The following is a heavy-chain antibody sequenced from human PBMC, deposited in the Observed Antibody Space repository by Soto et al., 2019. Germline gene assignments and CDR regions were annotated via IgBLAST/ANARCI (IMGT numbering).Heavy chain of an antibody. J-gene: IGHJ5*02. CDR3: ASASRSAVAAFDP. CDR1: GFTFSGHD. Sequence: GGSLRLSCAASGFTFSGHDMHWVRQASGKGLEWVSGIGTAGDTYYPDSVKGRFTISRENAKNSLYLQMNSLRVEDTAVYYCASASRSAVAAFDPWGQGTLVTVSS. V-gene: IGHV3-13*01. CDR2: IGTAGDT. D-gene: IGHD6-19*01.